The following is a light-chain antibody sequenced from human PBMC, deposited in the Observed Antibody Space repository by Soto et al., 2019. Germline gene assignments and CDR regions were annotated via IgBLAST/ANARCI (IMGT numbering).Light chain of an antibody. CDR3: QQYGSSPTWT. CDR1: QWFSSSY. CDR2: GEX. Sequence: EITLTQSACAVSFAPGESATLSCRASQWFSSSYLAGYMQKPGQAPRLLXXGEXSRATGIPDRFSGSGSGKDFTLTISRLEPEDFAAYYCQQYGSSPTWTSGQRAKVDIK. V-gene: IGKV3-20*01. J-gene: IGKJ1*01.